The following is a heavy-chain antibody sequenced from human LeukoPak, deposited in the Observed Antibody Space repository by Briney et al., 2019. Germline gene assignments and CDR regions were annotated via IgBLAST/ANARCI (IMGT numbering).Heavy chain of an antibody. V-gene: IGHV4-38-2*02. Sequence: SETLSLTCTVSGYSISSGYYWGWIRQPPGKGLEWIGSIYHSGSTYYNPSLKSRVTISVDTSKNQFSLKLSSVTAADTAVYYCARLTYDILSGLDYWGQGTLVTVSA. J-gene: IGHJ4*02. CDR1: GYSISSGYY. CDR3: ARLTYDILSGLDY. CDR2: IYHSGST. D-gene: IGHD3-9*01.